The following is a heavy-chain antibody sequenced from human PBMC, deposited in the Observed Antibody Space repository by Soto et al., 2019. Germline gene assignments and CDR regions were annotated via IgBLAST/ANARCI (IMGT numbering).Heavy chain of an antibody. D-gene: IGHD6-19*01. Sequence: PGGSLRLSCAASGFTFSGYSMNWVRQAPGKGLEWVSSISSSSSYIYYADSVKGRFTISRDNAKNSLYLQMNSLRAEDTAVYYCARENPYSSGYSYGMDVWGQGTTVTVSS. CDR1: GFTFSGYS. J-gene: IGHJ6*02. CDR3: ARENPYSSGYSYGMDV. CDR2: ISSSSSYI. V-gene: IGHV3-21*01.